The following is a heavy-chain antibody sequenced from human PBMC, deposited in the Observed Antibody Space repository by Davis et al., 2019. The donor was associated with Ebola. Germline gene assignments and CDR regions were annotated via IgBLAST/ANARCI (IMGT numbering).Heavy chain of an antibody. CDR2: ILNTGDSM. CDR1: GFTFSDYN. V-gene: IGHV3-48*02. D-gene: IGHD3-10*01. Sequence: GESLKISCAASGFTFSDYNMNWVRQAPGKGLEWIAYILNTGDSMVYADSVKGRFTISRENSKNSLFLQMHNLRDEDTAVYFCARMVRANIGVTSFDSWGQGTRVTVSS. J-gene: IGHJ4*02. CDR3: ARMVRANIGVTSFDS.